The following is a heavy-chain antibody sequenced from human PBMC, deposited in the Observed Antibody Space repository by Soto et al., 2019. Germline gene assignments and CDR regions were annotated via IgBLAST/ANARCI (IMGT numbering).Heavy chain of an antibody. CDR2: VYNSGST. Sequence: SETLSLTCTLPGGSTSSNYWTWIRQPPGKGLEWIGYVYNSGSTNYNPSLKSRVTISEDTSKSQFSLKVNSMTAADTAVYYCARYRREAVAGYTLDNWGQGILVTVSS. CDR3: ARYRREAVAGYTLDN. V-gene: IGHV4-59*01. CDR1: GGSTSSNY. D-gene: IGHD6-13*01. J-gene: IGHJ4*02.